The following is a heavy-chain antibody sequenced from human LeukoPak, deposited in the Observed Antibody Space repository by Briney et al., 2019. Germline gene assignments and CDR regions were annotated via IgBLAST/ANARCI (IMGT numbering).Heavy chain of an antibody. CDR1: GYTFTDYY. Sequence: ASVKVSCKASGYTFTDYYMQRVRQAPGHGLEWVGWIHPNSGGTLYAQKFQGRVTMTSDSSISTAYMELAGLRSDDTGVYYCAGNDGLAVAGSSDWGQGTLVTVSS. D-gene: IGHD6-19*01. CDR2: IHPNSGGT. V-gene: IGHV1-2*02. J-gene: IGHJ4*02. CDR3: AGNDGLAVAGSSD.